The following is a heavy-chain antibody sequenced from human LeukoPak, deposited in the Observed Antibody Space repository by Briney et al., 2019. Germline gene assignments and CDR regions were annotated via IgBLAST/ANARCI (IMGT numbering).Heavy chain of an antibody. V-gene: IGHV3-23*01. CDR2: IGSGSAGTT. D-gene: IGHD3-9*01. CDR3: AKNCDSPMGVPYAMDV. CDR1: GFTFSAYA. Sequence: PGGSLTLSCAASGFTFSAYAMRWVRQAPGKGLEWVSAIGSGSAGTTIYAESVKDRFTISRDDSRNTLYLEMSSLRGDDSAVYYCAKNCDSPMGVPYAMDVWGRGTTVTVSS. J-gene: IGHJ6*02.